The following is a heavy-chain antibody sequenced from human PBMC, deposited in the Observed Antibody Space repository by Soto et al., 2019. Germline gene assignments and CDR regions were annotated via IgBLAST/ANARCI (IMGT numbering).Heavy chain of an antibody. J-gene: IGHJ4*02. CDR2: MNPNSGTT. CDR1: GYTFASYD. CDR3: GRYGVAATY. D-gene: IGHD2-8*01. Sequence: ASVKVSCKASGYTFASYDINWVRQATGQGLEWMGYMNPNSGTTDYAQKFQDRITLTRDTSTTTAYMELNSLTSDDTAMYFCGRYGVAATYWGQGTQVTVSS. V-gene: IGHV1-8*02.